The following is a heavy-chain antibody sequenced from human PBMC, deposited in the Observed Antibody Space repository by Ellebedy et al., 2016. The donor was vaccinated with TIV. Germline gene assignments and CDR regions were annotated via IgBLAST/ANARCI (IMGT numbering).Heavy chain of an antibody. J-gene: IGHJ4*02. V-gene: IGHV3-23*01. CDR3: AKGGIGETGALDY. CDR2: LGRSGSDK. D-gene: IGHD6-13*01. CDR1: GFTFSSYA. Sequence: GESLKISCAASGFTFSSYAMTWVRQAPGKGLEWVSSLGRSGSDKYYADSVKGRFTISGDNSKNALYLQMFSLGAEDTAVYFCAKGGIGETGALDYWGQGTLVTVSS.